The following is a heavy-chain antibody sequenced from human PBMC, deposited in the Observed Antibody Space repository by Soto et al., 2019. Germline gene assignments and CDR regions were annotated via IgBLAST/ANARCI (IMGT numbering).Heavy chain of an antibody. D-gene: IGHD2-8*02. CDR3: ARASDTTWYNWFDP. CDR2: IIPIFGTT. Sequence: SVKVSCKTSGGTFSTNGISWVRRAPGQGLEWMGGIIPIFGTTNYAHKFRGRVTITADESTSTVYMELSGLRSEDTAVYYCARASDTTWYNWFDPWGRGTLVTVSS. J-gene: IGHJ5*02. V-gene: IGHV1-69*13. CDR1: GGTFSTNG.